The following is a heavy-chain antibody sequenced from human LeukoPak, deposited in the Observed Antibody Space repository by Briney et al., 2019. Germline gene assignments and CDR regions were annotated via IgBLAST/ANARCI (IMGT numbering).Heavy chain of an antibody. J-gene: IGHJ4*02. CDR1: GFTFNSYW. CDR3: ARIYYFGDNNWRYFDN. V-gene: IGHV3-7*01. Sequence: PGGSLTLSCAASGFTFNSYWMSWLRQAPGKGLEWVANIDPDSSEKQDGESVKGRVTTYRKNAKKSLYLQINRLREEDTAIYYCARIYYFGDNNWRYFDNWGQGTLATVSS. D-gene: IGHD3-10*01. CDR2: IDPDSSEK.